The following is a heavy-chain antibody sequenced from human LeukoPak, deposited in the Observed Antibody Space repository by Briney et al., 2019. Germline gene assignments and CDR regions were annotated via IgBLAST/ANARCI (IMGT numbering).Heavy chain of an antibody. CDR2: ISSSSSYI. CDR3: ARSGQLTASLRYFDRSFDY. Sequence: PGGSLRLSCAASGFTFSSYSMNWVRQAPGKGLEWVSSISSSSSYIYYADSVKGRFTISRDNAKNSLYLQMNSRRAEDTAVYYCARSGQLTASLRYFDRSFDYWGQGTLVTVSS. D-gene: IGHD3-9*01. J-gene: IGHJ4*02. V-gene: IGHV3-21*01. CDR1: GFTFSSYS.